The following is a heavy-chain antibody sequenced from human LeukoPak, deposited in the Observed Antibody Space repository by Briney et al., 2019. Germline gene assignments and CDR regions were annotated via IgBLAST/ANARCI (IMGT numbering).Heavy chain of an antibody. CDR1: GYSVSSSNW. J-gene: IGHJ6*02. V-gene: IGHV4-28*03. CDR3: ARGRCSCCSGGSCYSSAFNGCVGWGDYYYGMDV. D-gene: IGHD2-15*01. CDR2: LYYSEST. Sequence: PSDTLSLTCAVCGYSVSSSNWWGWIRLPPGKGREWIGYLYYSESTSYNQSLKSRVTMSVDKPKNKCSPKLRSVTAADTAVYYCARGRCSCCSGGSCYSSAFNGCVGWGDYYYGMDVWGQGTTVTVSS.